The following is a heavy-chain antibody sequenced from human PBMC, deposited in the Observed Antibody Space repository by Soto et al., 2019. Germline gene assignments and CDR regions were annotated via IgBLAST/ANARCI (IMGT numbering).Heavy chain of an antibody. V-gene: IGHV1-3*01. CDR1: GYTFATYA. CDR2: INPATGNT. Sequence: QVQLVQSGAEVKKPGASVKVSCKASGYTFATYAIHWVRQAPGEGLEWMGWINPATGNTEYSEKFQDRVTLTRDTSATKAYMELRGLRVEDTAVYYCARRYKSAGWLDTWGQGTLVTVSS. D-gene: IGHD1-20*01. J-gene: IGHJ5*02. CDR3: ARRYKSAGWLDT.